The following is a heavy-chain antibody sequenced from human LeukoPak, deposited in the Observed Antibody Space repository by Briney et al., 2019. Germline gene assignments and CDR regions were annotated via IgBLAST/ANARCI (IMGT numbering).Heavy chain of an antibody. J-gene: IGHJ6*04. CDR2: ISGSGGST. CDR3: AKDRSITMVRGVIIVPYYYGMDV. Sequence: GGSLRLSCAASGFTFSSYAMSWVRQAPGKGLEWVSAISGSGGSTYYADSVKGQFTISRDNSKNTLYLQMNSLRAEDTAVYYCAKDRSITMVRGVIIVPYYYGMDVWGKGTTVTVSS. V-gene: IGHV3-23*01. D-gene: IGHD3-10*01. CDR1: GFTFSSYA.